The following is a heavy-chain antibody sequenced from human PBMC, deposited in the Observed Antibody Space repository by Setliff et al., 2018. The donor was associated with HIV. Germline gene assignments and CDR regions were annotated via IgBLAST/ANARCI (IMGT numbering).Heavy chain of an antibody. CDR3: ARTLPQYTNLFDY. CDR1: GYTLTELS. V-gene: IGHV1-24*01. Sequence: ASVKVSCKISGYTLTELSIHWVRQAPGKGLEWMANFDPEDGETFYAQKFQGRLTMTEDTSTDTAYMELSSLRSDDTAMYYCARTLPQYTNLFDYWGQGTLVTV. D-gene: IGHD5-18*01. CDR2: FDPEDGET. J-gene: IGHJ4*02.